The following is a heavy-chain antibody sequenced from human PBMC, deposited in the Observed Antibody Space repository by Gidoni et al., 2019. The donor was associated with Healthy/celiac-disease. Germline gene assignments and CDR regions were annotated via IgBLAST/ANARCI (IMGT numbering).Heavy chain of an antibody. CDR3: AREGIVATTLAPINWFDP. CDR1: GGTLSSYA. J-gene: IGHJ5*02. D-gene: IGHD5-12*01. Sequence: QVQLVQAGAEVKKPAYAVKVSCKASGGTLSSYAISWVRQAPGQGLVWMGRIIPILGIANYAQKFQGRVTITADKSTSTAYMELSSLRSEDTAVYYCAREGIVATTLAPINWFDPWGQGTLVTVSS. CDR2: IIPILGIA. V-gene: IGHV1-69*04.